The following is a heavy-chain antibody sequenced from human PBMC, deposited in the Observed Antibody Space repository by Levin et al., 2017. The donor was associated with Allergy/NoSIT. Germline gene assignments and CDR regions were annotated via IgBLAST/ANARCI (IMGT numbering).Heavy chain of an antibody. CDR3: TTEGRRGYDFWGYFDH. CDR2: LKSESDGGAA. J-gene: IGHJ4*02. CDR1: GFTFSNAW. V-gene: IGHV3-15*01. Sequence: GGSLRLSCEASGFTFSNAWMSWVRQAPGKGLEWVGRLKSESDGGAADYAAPVNGRFTISRDDSKNTLYLQMNSLKTEDTAMYFCTTEGRRGYDFWGYFDHWGQGTLVTVSS. D-gene: IGHD3-3*01.